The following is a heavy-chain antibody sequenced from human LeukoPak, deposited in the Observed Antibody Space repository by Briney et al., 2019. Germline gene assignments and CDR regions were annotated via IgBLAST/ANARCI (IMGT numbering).Heavy chain of an antibody. CDR3: ARESGGAIFGVENAFDI. CDR1: EFTFSSYE. CDR2: ISSSGSTI. J-gene: IGHJ3*02. Sequence: GGSLRLSCAASEFTFSSYEMNWVRQAPGKGLEWVSYISSSGSTILYADSVKGRFTISRDNAKNSLYLQMNSLRAEDTAVYYCARESGGAIFGVENAFDIWGQGTMVTVSS. D-gene: IGHD3-3*01. V-gene: IGHV3-48*03.